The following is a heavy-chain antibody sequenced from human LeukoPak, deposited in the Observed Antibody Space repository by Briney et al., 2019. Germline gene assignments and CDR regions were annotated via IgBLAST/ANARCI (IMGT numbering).Heavy chain of an antibody. J-gene: IGHJ4*02. CDR3: ARGLRYFGPPTVFDY. CDR2: IYHSGST. D-gene: IGHD3-9*01. Sequence: PSETLSLTCAVSGGSISSGGYSCSCIRQPPGKGLEWIGYIYHSGSTYYNPSLKSRVTISVDRSKSKFSLKLSSVTAADTAVYYCARGLRYFGPPTVFDYWGQGTPVTVSS. CDR1: GGSISSGGYS. V-gene: IGHV4-30-2*01.